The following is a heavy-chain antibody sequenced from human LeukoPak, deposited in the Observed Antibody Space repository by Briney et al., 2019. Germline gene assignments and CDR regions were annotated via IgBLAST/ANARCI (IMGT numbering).Heavy chain of an antibody. J-gene: IGHJ6*02. Sequence: GGSLRLSCAASGFTFSSYAMSWVRQAPGKGLEWVSAISGSGGSTYYADPVKGRFAISRDNSKNTLYLQMNSLRAEDTAVYYCARENGDFWSGYWYYYYGMDVWGQGTTVTVSS. CDR3: ARENGDFWSGYWYYYYGMDV. CDR1: GFTFSSYA. D-gene: IGHD3-3*01. V-gene: IGHV3-23*01. CDR2: ISGSGGST.